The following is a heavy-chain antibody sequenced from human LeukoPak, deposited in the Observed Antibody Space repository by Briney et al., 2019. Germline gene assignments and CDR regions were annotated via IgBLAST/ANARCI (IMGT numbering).Heavy chain of an antibody. Sequence: ASVKVSCKASGYTFTSYAMHWVRQAPGQRLEWMGWINAGNGNTKYSQEFQGRVTITADTSTSTAYMELTSLRSEDTAMYYCARDIGRPEGGYYYMDVWGKGTTVIVSS. CDR1: GYTFTSYA. CDR2: INAGNGNT. V-gene: IGHV1-3*03. J-gene: IGHJ6*03. CDR3: ARDIGRPEGGYYYMDV. D-gene: IGHD1-26*01.